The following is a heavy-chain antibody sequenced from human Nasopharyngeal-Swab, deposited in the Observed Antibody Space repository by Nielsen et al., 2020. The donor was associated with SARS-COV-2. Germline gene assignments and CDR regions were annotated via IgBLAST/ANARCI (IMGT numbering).Heavy chain of an antibody. CDR1: GGTFSSYA. J-gene: IGHJ4*02. D-gene: IGHD4-11*01. V-gene: IGHV1-69*04. CDR2: IIPILGIA. CDR3: ARGAGMTTFDY. Sequence: SVKVSCKASGGTFSSYAISWVRQAPGQGLEWMGRIIPILGIANYAQKFQGRVTITADKSTSTAYMELSSLRSEDTAVYYCARGAGMTTFDYWGQGTLVTVSS.